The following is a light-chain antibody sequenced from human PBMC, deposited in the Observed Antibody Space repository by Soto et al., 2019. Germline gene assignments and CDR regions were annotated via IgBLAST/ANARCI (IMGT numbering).Light chain of an antibody. Sequence: DIQMTQSPSTLSASVGDRVTITCRASQSIGSSLAWYQQKPGKAPKLLIYRASTLDDGVPSRFSGSGSGAEFSLAISSLQPDDFATYYCQQYSCYSPYTFGQGTKLEI. V-gene: IGKV1-5*03. CDR3: QQYSCYSPYT. J-gene: IGKJ2*01. CDR1: QSIGSS. CDR2: RAS.